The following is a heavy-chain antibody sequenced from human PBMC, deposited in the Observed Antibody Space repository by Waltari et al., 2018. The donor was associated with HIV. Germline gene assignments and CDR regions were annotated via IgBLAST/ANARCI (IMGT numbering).Heavy chain of an antibody. Sequence: EVQLVESGGGLVQPGGSLRLSCAASGFTFSSYGMNWVRQAPGTGVEWFAYISSSSSSIYYADSVKGRFTISRDNAKNSLYLQMNSLIAEDTAVYYCARDPGDYWGQGTLVTVSS. CDR2: ISSSSSSI. CDR3: ARDPGDY. CDR1: GFTFSSYG. J-gene: IGHJ4*02. V-gene: IGHV3-48*01.